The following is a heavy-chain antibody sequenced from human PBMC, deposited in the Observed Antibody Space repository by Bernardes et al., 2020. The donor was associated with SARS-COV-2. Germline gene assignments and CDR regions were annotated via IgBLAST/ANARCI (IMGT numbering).Heavy chain of an antibody. V-gene: IGHV3-30*18. CDR2: ISYDGSLK. J-gene: IGHJ4*02. Sequence: GGSLRLSCTASGFTFSNYGMHWVRQAPGKGLEWVAVISYDGSLKYYADPVKSRFTISRDNSINTLYLQMNSLRTGDTAVYYCAKVAVPASNFDHWGQGTLVTVSS. CDR1: GFTFSNYG. CDR3: AKVAVPASNFDH. D-gene: IGHD6-19*01.